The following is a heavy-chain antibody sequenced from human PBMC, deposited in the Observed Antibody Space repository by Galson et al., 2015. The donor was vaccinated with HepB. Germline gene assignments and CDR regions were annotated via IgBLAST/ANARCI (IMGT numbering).Heavy chain of an antibody. CDR2: IYPGDSDT. V-gene: IGHV5-51*01. CDR3: ARLPARTLTPLSAAFDI. J-gene: IGHJ3*02. D-gene: IGHD3-9*01. Sequence: QSGAEVKEPGESLKISCKASGYTFTTFWIGWVRQMPGKGLEWMGVIYPGDSDTRYRPSFQGQVSISADKSISTAYLQWSSLKASDTAMYYCARLPARTLTPLSAAFDIWGQGTRVTVSS. CDR1: GYTFTTFW.